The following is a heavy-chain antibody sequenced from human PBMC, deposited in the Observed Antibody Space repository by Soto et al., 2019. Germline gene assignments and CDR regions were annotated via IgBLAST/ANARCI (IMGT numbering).Heavy chain of an antibody. D-gene: IGHD6-13*01. V-gene: IGHV4-30-2*01. CDR3: TGRYSSSWSNGFDP. CDR1: GGCISSGGYS. J-gene: IGHJ5*02. CDR2: IYHSWST. Sequence: PSETLSLTCAASGGCISSGGYSWSWIRQPPGKGLEWIGYIYHSWSTYDNPSLKSRVTISVDMSKNKFTLKLSSVTAADKAVYYCTGRYSSSWSNGFDPWGQGTLVTVSS.